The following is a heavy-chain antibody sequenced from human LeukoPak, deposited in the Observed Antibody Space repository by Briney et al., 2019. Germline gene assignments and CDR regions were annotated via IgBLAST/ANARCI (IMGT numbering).Heavy chain of an antibody. J-gene: IGHJ4*02. CDR3: ARGYGSGSYNNFNQ. CDR2: ISYSGNT. D-gene: IGHD3-10*01. CDR1: GDSISSTYY. V-gene: IGHV4-59*01. Sequence: SETLSLTCTVSGDSISSTYYWTWIRQPPGKGLEWIGYISYSGNTNYNPSLKSRVTISVDTSKNQFSLMLTSVTAADTAVYYCARGYGSGSYNNFNQWGQGLLVAVSS.